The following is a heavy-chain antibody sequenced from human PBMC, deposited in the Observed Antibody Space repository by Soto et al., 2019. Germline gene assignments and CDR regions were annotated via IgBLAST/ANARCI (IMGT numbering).Heavy chain of an antibody. V-gene: IGHV3-33*01. CDR3: ARCQATITPLDY. D-gene: IGHD5-12*01. CDR1: GFTFSSYG. CDR2: IWYDGSNK. Sequence: PGGSLRVSCAASGFTFSSYGMHWVRQAPGKGLEWVAVIWYDGSNKYYADSVKGRFTISRDNSKNTLYLQMNSLRAEDTAVYYCARCQATITPLDYWGQGTLVTVSS. J-gene: IGHJ4*02.